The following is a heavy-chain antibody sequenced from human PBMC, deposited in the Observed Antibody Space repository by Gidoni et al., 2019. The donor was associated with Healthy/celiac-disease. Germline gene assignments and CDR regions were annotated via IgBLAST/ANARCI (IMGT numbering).Heavy chain of an antibody. CDR2: IYPGHSDT. CDR1: VYSFTSYW. J-gene: IGHJ3*01. CDR3: ARNDLVVVPAYGVSAFDL. V-gene: IGHV5-51*03. D-gene: IGHD2-2*01. Sequence: EVQLVQSGAEVKKPGESLKIACKGSVYSFTSYWNGWVRQMPGKGLEWMWIIYPGHSDTRFRPSCQGQVTTSAEKSISLASLQWSSLKASDTAMYYCARNDLVVVPAYGVSAFDLWGQGTMVTFSS.